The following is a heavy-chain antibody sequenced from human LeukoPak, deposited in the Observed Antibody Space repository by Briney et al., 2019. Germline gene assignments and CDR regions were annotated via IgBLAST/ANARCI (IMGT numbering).Heavy chain of an antibody. Sequence: GGSLRLSCAASGFTVSSNYMSWVRQAPGKGLEWVSVIYSGGSTYYADSVKGRFTISRDNAKNSLYLQMNSLRAEDTAVYYCARAGKAARPGFYYYYYMDVWGKGTTVTVSS. CDR1: GFTVSSNY. J-gene: IGHJ6*03. V-gene: IGHV3-66*01. CDR2: IYSGGST. CDR3: ARAGKAARPGFYYYYYMDV. D-gene: IGHD6-6*01.